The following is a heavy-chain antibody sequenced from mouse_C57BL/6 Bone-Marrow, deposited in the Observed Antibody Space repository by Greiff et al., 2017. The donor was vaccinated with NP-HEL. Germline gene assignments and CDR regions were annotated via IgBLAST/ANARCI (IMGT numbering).Heavy chain of an antibody. Sequence: VQLQQSGPELVKPGASVKISCKASGYTFTDYYMNWVKQSHGKSLEWIGDINPNNGGTSYNQKFKGKATLTVDKSSSTAYMELRSLTSEDSAVYYCASLYDYDGSAWFAYWGQGTLVTVSA. CDR3: ASLYDYDGSAWFAY. D-gene: IGHD2-4*01. J-gene: IGHJ3*01. CDR1: GYTFTDYY. CDR2: INPNNGGT. V-gene: IGHV1-26*01.